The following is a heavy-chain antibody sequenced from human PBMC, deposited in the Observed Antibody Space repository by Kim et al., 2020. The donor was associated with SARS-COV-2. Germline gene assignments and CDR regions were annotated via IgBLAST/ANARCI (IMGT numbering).Heavy chain of an antibody. D-gene: IGHD3-16*01. CDR2: INPNSGGT. CDR1: GYTFTGYY. CDR3: VIRIMITFGGVIHDY. J-gene: IGHJ4*02. V-gene: IGHV1-2*06. Sequence: ASVKVSCKASGYTFTGYYMHWVRQAPGQGLEWMGRINPNSGGTNSAQKFQGRVTMTRDTSISTAYMELSRLRSDDTAVYYCVIRIMITFGGVIHDYWGQGTLVTVSS.